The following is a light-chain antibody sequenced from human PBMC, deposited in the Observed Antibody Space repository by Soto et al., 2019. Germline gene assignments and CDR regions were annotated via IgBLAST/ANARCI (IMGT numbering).Light chain of an antibody. Sequence: DIQMTQSPSSLSASVGDRVTITFQASQDISNYLNWYQQKPGKAPKLLIYDASSLESGVPSRFSGSGSGTEFTLTISSLQPDDFATYYCQQYNSYSTFGGGTKV. CDR3: QQYNSYST. V-gene: IGKV1-5*01. J-gene: IGKJ4*01. CDR2: DAS. CDR1: QDISNY.